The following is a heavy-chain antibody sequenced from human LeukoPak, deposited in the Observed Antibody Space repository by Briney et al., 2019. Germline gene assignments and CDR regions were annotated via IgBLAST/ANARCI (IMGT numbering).Heavy chain of an antibody. Sequence: GSLRLSCAASGFTFSSYATHWVRQAPGQGLEWVAVISYDGSNKYYADSVKGRFTISRDNSKNTLYLQMNSLRAEDTAVYYCARVRDYGDYIRNYYYYGMDVWGQGTTVTVSS. CDR1: GFTFSSYA. CDR3: ARVRDYGDYIRNYYYYGMDV. CDR2: ISYDGSNK. J-gene: IGHJ6*02. D-gene: IGHD4-17*01. V-gene: IGHV3-30-3*01.